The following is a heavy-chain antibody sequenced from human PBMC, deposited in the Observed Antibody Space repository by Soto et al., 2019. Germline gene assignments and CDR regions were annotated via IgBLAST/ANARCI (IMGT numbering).Heavy chain of an antibody. CDR3: ASSNLGTDYGDHWGAFDI. Sequence: QVQLQESGPGLVKPSQTLSLTCTVSGGSISSGGYYWSWIRQHPGKGLEWIGYIYYSGSTYYNPFLGGGVTVSVDTSRGRFSLKLGSVTAADTAVYYCASSNLGTDYGDHWGAFDIWGQGTMVTVSS. J-gene: IGHJ3*02. CDR2: IYYSGST. V-gene: IGHV4-31*03. D-gene: IGHD4-17*01. CDR1: GGSISSGGYY.